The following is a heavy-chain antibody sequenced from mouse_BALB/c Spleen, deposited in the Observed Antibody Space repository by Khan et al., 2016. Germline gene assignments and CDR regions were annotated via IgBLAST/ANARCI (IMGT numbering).Heavy chain of an antibody. CDR3: ARRITTATFDY. D-gene: IGHD1-2*01. V-gene: IGHV1-7*01. Sequence: QVRLQQSGAELAKPGASVKMSCKASGYTFTSYWMHWVKQRPGQGLEWIGYINPSTGYTEYNQTFKDKATLTADKSSSTAYMQLSSLTSEDSAVYYCARRITTATFDYWGQGTTLTVSS. J-gene: IGHJ2*01. CDR2: INPSTGYT. CDR1: GYTFTSYW.